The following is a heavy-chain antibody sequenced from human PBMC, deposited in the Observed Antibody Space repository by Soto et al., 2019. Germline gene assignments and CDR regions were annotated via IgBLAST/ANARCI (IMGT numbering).Heavy chain of an antibody. D-gene: IGHD2-8*01. CDR1: GGSISSYY. Sequence: PSETLSLTCTVSGGSISSYYWSWSRQPPGKGREWIGYIYYSGSTNYNPSLKSRVTISVDTSKNQFSLKLSSVTAADTAVYYCARDLGYCTNGVCYYQNWFDPWGQGTLVTVSS. V-gene: IGHV4-59*01. J-gene: IGHJ5*02. CDR3: ARDLGYCTNGVCYYQNWFDP. CDR2: IYYSGST.